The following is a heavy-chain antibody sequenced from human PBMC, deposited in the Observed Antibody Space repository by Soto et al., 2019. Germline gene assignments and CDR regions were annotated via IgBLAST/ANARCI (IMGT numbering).Heavy chain of an antibody. J-gene: IGHJ6*03. Sequence: QVQLVQSGAEVKKPGASVKVSCKASGYTFTSYYIHWVRQAPGQGLEWMGVINPFDDSTIYAQRFQGRVTMTSDTSTSTVFMEVSSLTSEDTAVYHCAREEMPTVNNYYYYMDVWGKGTTVTVSS. CDR3: AREEMPTVNNYYYYMDV. CDR2: INPFDDST. D-gene: IGHD4-4*01. V-gene: IGHV1-46*03. CDR1: GYTFTSYY.